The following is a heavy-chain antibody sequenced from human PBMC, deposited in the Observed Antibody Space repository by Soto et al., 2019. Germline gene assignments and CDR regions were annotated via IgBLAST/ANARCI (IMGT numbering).Heavy chain of an antibody. CDR1: GYTFTSYD. CDR3: ARGLNGYLHYFDY. CDR2: MNPNSGNT. J-gene: IGHJ4*02. V-gene: IGHV1-8*01. Sequence: ASVKVSCKASGYTFTSYDIYWVRQATGQGLEWMGWMNPNSGNTGYAQKFQGRVTMSRNTSISTAYMELSSLRSEDTAVYYCARGLNGYLHYFDYWGQGTLVTVSS. D-gene: IGHD5-18*01.